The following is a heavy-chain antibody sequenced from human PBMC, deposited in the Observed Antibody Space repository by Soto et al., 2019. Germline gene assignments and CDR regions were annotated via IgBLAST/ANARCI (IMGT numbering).Heavy chain of an antibody. CDR2: IYHSGST. Sequence: SETLSLTCAVSGGSISSGGYSWSWIRQPPGKGLEWIGYIYHSGSTYYNPSLKSRVTISVDTSKNQFSLKLSSVTAADTAVYYCARGRYFDWFDPWGQGTLVTVSS. CDR1: GGSISSGGYS. CDR3: ARGRYFDWFDP. J-gene: IGHJ5*02. D-gene: IGHD3-9*01. V-gene: IGHV4-30-2*01.